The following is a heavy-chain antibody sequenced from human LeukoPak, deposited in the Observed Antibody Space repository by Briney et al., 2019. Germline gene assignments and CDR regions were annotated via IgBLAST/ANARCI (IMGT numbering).Heavy chain of an antibody. CDR2: IYSGGST. J-gene: IGHJ4*02. V-gene: IGHV3-66*01. CDR1: GFTVSSNY. Sequence: GSLRLSCAASGFTVSSNYMSWVRQAPGKGLEWVSVIYSGGSTYYADSVKGRFTISRDNSKNTLSLQMNSLRAEDTAVYYCAKSGYYPYFEYWGLGTLVAVSS. CDR3: AKSGYYPYFEY. D-gene: IGHD3-3*01.